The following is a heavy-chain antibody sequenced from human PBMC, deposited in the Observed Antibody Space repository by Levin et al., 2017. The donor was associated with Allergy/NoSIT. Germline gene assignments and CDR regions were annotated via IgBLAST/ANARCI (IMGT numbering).Heavy chain of an antibody. Sequence: GGSLRLSCAASGFTFSSYAMSWVRQAPGKGLEWVSAISGSGGSTYYADSVKGRFTISRDNSKNTLYLQMNSLRAEDTAVYYCANRQGEYSHRSPFGYWGQGTLVTVSS. D-gene: IGHD6-6*01. CDR2: ISGSGGST. J-gene: IGHJ4*02. CDR1: GFTFSSYA. V-gene: IGHV3-23*01. CDR3: ANRQGEYSHRSPFGY.